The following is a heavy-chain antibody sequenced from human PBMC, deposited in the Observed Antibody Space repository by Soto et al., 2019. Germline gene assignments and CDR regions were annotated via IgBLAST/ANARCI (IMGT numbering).Heavy chain of an antibody. CDR3: ARDRPLIAAADTPNRFFGMDV. CDR1: GGTFSSYA. CDR2: IIPIFGTA. V-gene: IGHV1-69*13. Sequence: GASVKVSCKASGGTFSSYAISWVRQAPGQGLEWMGGIIPIFGTANYAQKFQGRVTITADESTSTAYMELSSLRSEDTAVYYCARDRPLIAAADTPNRFFGMDVWGQGTTVTVSS. D-gene: IGHD6-13*01. J-gene: IGHJ6*02.